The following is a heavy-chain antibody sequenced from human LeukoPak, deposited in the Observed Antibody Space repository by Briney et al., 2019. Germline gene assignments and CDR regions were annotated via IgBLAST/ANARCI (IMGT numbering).Heavy chain of an antibody. CDR1: GYTFTGYY. V-gene: IGHV1-2*02. CDR2: INPNSGGT. D-gene: IGHD3-16*02. J-gene: IGHJ4*02. Sequence: GASVKVSCKASGYTFTGYYMHWVRQAPGQGLGWMGWINPNSGGTNYAQKFQGRVTMTRDTSISTAYMELSRLRSDDTAVYYCARDLGPPFPFIMITFGGVIASMDYWGQGTLVTVSS. CDR3: ARDLGPPFPFIMITFGGVIASMDY.